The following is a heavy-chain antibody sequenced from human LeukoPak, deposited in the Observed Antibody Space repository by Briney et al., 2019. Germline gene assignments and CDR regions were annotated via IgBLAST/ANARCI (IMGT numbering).Heavy chain of an antibody. CDR1: GYTFTRNY. CDR2: INPTGSTA. CDR3: ARDNSLEDMAWWFDP. Sequence: ASVKVPCKSSGYTFTRNYMHWVRQAPGQGLEWVGLINPTGSTAWSAQKFRGRLTMTRDLSTTTDYMELSSLRLEDTAVYYCARDNSLEDMAWWFDPWGQGTLVIVSS. J-gene: IGHJ5*02. V-gene: IGHV1-46*01. D-gene: IGHD5-24*01.